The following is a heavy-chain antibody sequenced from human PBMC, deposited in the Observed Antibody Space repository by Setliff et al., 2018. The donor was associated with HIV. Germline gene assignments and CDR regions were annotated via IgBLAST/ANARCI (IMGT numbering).Heavy chain of an antibody. CDR2: IYNSAST. CDR1: GGSISSYY. D-gene: IGHD2-15*01. Sequence: SENLSLTCTVSGGSISSYYWSWIRQPPGKGLEWIGYIYNSASTSYNPSLKSRVTISVDTSKNQFFLKLSSVNAADTAVYYCARHCSGGTCYGPDAENFLHWGQGTLVTVSS. CDR3: ARHCSGGTCYGPDAENFLH. V-gene: IGHV4-59*08. J-gene: IGHJ1*01.